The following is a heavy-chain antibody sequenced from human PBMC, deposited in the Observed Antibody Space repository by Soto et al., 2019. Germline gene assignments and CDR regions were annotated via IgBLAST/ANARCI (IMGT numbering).Heavy chain of an antibody. Sequence: GESLKISCKGSGYSFTSYWISWVRQMPGKGLEWMGIIYPGDSDTRYSPSFQGQVTISADKSISTAYLQWSSLKASDTAMYYCARRIAVAGTNYYGMDVWGQGTTVTVSS. CDR3: ARRIAVAGTNYYGMDV. J-gene: IGHJ6*02. CDR1: GYSFTSYW. D-gene: IGHD6-19*01. V-gene: IGHV5-51*01. CDR2: IYPGDSDT.